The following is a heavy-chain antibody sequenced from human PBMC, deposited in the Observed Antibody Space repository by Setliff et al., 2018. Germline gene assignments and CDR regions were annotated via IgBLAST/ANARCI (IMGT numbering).Heavy chain of an antibody. Sequence: SETLSLTCTVSGASLSSGTYYWGWIRQPPGKGLEWIGRIYYRGDTYYNASLKGRLTISVDTAQNQFSLRLTSVTAADTAVYYCARLSCSSNSCPFDFWVQGTLVTVSS. CDR3: ARLSCSSNSCPFDF. CDR2: IYYRGDT. CDR1: GASLSSGTYY. D-gene: IGHD2-2*01. J-gene: IGHJ4*02. V-gene: IGHV4-39*01.